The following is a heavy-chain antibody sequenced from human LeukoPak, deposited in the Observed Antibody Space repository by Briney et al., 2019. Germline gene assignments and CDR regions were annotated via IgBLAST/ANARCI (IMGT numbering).Heavy chain of an antibody. Sequence: SETLSLTCTVSGGSISSYYWSWIRQPPGKGLEWIGYIYYSGSTNYNPSLKSRVTISVDTSKNQFSLKLNSVTAADTAVYYCARARITMVRGVTLTFDYWGQGTLVTVSS. CDR2: IYYSGST. CDR3: ARARITMVRGVTLTFDY. CDR1: GGSISSYY. D-gene: IGHD3-10*01. V-gene: IGHV4-59*08. J-gene: IGHJ4*02.